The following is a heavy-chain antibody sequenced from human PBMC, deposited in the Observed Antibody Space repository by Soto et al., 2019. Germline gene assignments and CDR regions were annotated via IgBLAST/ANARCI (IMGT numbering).Heavy chain of an antibody. Sequence: ASVKVSCKASGYTFTRYGFSWVRQAPGQRLEWLGWISAYNGNTYYAQKFQGRVTLTTDTSTSTAFMELRGRRSDDTAVYYCAREPPRGITGAASRDSGCHDWGQGTLVTVAS. D-gene: IGHD6-19*01. V-gene: IGHV1-18*04. CDR3: AREPPRGITGAASRDSGCHD. J-gene: IGHJ4*02. CDR2: ISAYNGNT. CDR1: GYTFTRYG.